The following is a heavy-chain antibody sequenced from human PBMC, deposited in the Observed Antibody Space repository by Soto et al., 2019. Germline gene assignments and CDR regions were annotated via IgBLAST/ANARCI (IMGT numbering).Heavy chain of an antibody. J-gene: IGHJ1*01. CDR3: ANYYGDYAGGEFFQH. CDR1: GFTFSNYA. Sequence: EVQLLESGGDLVQPGGSLRLSCALSGFTFSNYAMNWVRQAPGKGLEWVSAITGSGRSTYYAESVKDRFTISRDNSKNTLYLQMNSLSAEDTAVYYCANYYGDYAGGEFFQHWGQGTLVTVSS. D-gene: IGHD4-17*01. V-gene: IGHV3-23*01. CDR2: ITGSGRST.